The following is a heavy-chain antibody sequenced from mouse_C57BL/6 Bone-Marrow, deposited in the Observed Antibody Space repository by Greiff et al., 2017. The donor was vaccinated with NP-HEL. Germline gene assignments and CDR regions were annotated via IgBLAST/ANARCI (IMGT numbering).Heavy chain of an antibody. CDR2: IWGGGST. J-gene: IGHJ4*01. Sequence: VMLVESGPGLVAPSQSLSITCTVSGFSLTSYGVDWVRQPPGKGLEWLGVIWGGGSTNYHSALMSRLSISNDNSKSQVFLKMNSLQTDDTAMYYCAKRIYYGNYDYAMDYWGQGTSVTVSS. D-gene: IGHD2-1*01. V-gene: IGHV2-9*01. CDR3: AKRIYYGNYDYAMDY. CDR1: GFSLTSYG.